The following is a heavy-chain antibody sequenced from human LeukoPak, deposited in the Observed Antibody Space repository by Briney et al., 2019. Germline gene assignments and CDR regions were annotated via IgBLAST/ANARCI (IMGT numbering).Heavy chain of an antibody. CDR3: ARGSAHSSGWYSNGMDV. Sequence: ASVKVSCKASGYTFTSYGISWVRQAPGQGLEWMGWMSAYNGNTNYAQKLQGRVTMTTDTSTSTAYMELRSLRSEDTAVYYCARGSAHSSGWYSNGMDVWGQRTTVTVSS. V-gene: IGHV1-18*01. CDR2: MSAYNGNT. J-gene: IGHJ6*02. CDR1: GYTFTSYG. D-gene: IGHD6-19*01.